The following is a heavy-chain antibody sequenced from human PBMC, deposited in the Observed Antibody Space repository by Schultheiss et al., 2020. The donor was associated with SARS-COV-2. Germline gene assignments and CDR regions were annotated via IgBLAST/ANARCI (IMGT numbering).Heavy chain of an antibody. Sequence: SQTLSLTCTVSGGSISRTSHSWGWIRQPPGKGLEWITTVYSGGNTYYNPSLKSRVTISVDTSKNQFSLKLSSVTAADTAVYYCARGSNWFDPWGQGTLVTVSS. V-gene: IGHV4-39*07. CDR1: GGSISRTSHS. CDR3: ARGSNWFDP. CDR2: VYSGGNT. D-gene: IGHD3-10*01. J-gene: IGHJ5*02.